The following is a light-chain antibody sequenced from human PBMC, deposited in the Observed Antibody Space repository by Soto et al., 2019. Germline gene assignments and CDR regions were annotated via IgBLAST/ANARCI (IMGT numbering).Light chain of an antibody. J-gene: IGKJ2*01. V-gene: IGKV3-15*01. CDR2: GAS. CDR1: QTISVK. CDR3: QQENTWPS. Sequence: EIVMTQFPATLSVSPGERATLSCRANQTISVKLAWYQQKPGQAPRLLMYGASTRATGIPARFSGSGSGTELTLTISSLQSEDFAVYYCQQENTWPSFGQGTKLEIK.